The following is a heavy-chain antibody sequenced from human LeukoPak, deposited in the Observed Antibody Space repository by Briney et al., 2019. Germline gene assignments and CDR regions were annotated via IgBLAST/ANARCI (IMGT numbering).Heavy chain of an antibody. CDR2: INHSGST. J-gene: IGHJ3*02. D-gene: IGHD2-2*01. Sequence: SETLSLTCAFYGGSFSGYYWSWLRQPPGKGLEWIGEINHSGSTNYNPSLKSRVTISVDTSKNQFSLKLSSVTAADTAVYYCARVPKYCSSTSCTPFDIWGQGTMVTVSS. CDR3: ARVPKYCSSTSCTPFDI. CDR1: GGSFSGYY. V-gene: IGHV4-34*01.